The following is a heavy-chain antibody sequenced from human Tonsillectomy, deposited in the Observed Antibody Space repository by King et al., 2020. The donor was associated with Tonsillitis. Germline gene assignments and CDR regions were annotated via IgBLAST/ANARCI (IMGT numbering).Heavy chain of an antibody. Sequence: EQLVQSGAEVKKPGASVKVSCKASGYTFTNYAIGWVRQAPGQGLEWMGWISAYNVNTNYAQNVQGRVTMTTDTSTNTAYMELRSLRSPDTAVYYCAKGHRRYGGYSYSFDCGGQGTIVTVSS. J-gene: IGHJ3*01. CDR1: GYTFTNYA. V-gene: IGHV1-18*01. CDR2: ISAYNVNT. D-gene: IGHD4-23*01. CDR3: AKGHRRYGGYSYSFDC.